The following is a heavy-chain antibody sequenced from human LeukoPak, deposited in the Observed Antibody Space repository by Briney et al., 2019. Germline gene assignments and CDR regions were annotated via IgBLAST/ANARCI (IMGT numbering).Heavy chain of an antibody. CDR1: GGSISSYS. V-gene: IGHV4-59*08. D-gene: IGHD3-10*01. Sequence: SETLSLTCTVSGGSISSYSWYWIRQPPGKGLEWIASISHDGTVNDDPSLRGRVSMSIDTSKNQLSLKLSSVTATDTAVYYCARRRGEYGSGELNIWGQGTMVTVSS. J-gene: IGHJ3*02. CDR2: ISHDGTV. CDR3: ARRRGEYGSGELNI.